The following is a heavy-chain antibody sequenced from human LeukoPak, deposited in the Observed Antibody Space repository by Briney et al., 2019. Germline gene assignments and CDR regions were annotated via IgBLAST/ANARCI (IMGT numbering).Heavy chain of an antibody. V-gene: IGHV1-18*01. CDR3: ARVGDILTGYYLAQKLEY. CDR1: GYTFTSYG. Sequence: ASVKVSCKASGYTFTSYGISWVRQAPGQGLEWMGWISAYNGNTNYAQKLQGRVTMTTDTSTSTAYMELRSLRSDDTAVYYCARVGDILTGYYLAQKLEYWGQGTLVTVSS. D-gene: IGHD3-9*01. J-gene: IGHJ4*02. CDR2: ISAYNGNT.